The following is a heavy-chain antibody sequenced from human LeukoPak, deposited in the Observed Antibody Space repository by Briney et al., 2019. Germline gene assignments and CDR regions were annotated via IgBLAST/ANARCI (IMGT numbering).Heavy chain of an antibody. D-gene: IGHD6-19*01. J-gene: IGHJ4*02. V-gene: IGHV3-11*06. Sequence: PGGSLRLSCAASGFTFSDYYMTWIRQAPGKGLEWVSYSDSSSTYTNYADSVKGRFTISRDNAKNLLYLQMNSLRVEDTAVYYRATGGGQWLPHYWGQGTLVTVSS. CDR3: ATGGGQWLPHY. CDR1: GFTFSDYY. CDR2: SDSSSTYT.